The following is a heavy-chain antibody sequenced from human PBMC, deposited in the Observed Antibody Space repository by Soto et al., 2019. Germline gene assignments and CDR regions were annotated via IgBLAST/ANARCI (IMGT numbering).Heavy chain of an antibody. V-gene: IGHV1-46*01. CDR3: ARDSVLTGTTLPFDY. Sequence: ASVKVSCKASGYTFTSYYMHWVRQAPGQGLEWMGIINPSGGSTSYAQRFQGRVTMTRDTSTSTVYMELSSLRSEDTAVYYCARDSVLTGTTLPFDYWGQGTLVTVSS. CDR2: INPSGGST. D-gene: IGHD1-7*01. J-gene: IGHJ4*02. CDR1: GYTFTSYY.